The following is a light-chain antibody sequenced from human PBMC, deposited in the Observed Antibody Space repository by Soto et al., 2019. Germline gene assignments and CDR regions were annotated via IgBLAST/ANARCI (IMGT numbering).Light chain of an antibody. V-gene: IGLV2-14*01. CDR2: EVS. CDR3: RSYTSSSTVV. J-gene: IGLJ2*01. Sequence: QSALTQPASVSGSPGQSITISCTGTSSDVGGYNYVSWYQQHPGKAPKLMIYEVSNRPSGVSNRFSGSKSGNTASLTISGLQAEDEAAYYCRSYTSSSTVVVGGGTKLTVL. CDR1: SSDVGGYNY.